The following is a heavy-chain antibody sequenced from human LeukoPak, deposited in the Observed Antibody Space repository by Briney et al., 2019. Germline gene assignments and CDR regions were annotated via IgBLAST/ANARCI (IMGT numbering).Heavy chain of an antibody. CDR3: ARDKGHAAAASFYYFDY. Sequence: LVSVSCKASGGTFSSYAISWVRQAPGQGLEWMGRIIPILGIANYAQKFQGRVTITADKSTSTAYMELSSLRSEDTAVYYCARDKGHAAAASFYYFDYWGQGTLVTVSS. CDR1: GGTFSSYA. D-gene: IGHD6-13*01. J-gene: IGHJ4*02. CDR2: IIPILGIA. V-gene: IGHV1-69*04.